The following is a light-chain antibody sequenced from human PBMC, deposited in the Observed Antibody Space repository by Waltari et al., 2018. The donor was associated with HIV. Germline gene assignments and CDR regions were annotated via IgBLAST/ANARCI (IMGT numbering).Light chain of an antibody. CDR3: CSYAGRITSVV. Sequence: QSALTQPASVSGSPGQSITISCTGTSSDVGSYKLVSWYQQHPGKAPKLMIYEVNKRPSGVSNRFSGSKSGNTASLTISGLQAEDEGYYYCCSYAGRITSVVFGGGTKLTVL. J-gene: IGLJ2*01. CDR2: EVN. V-gene: IGLV2-23*02. CDR1: SSDVGSYKL.